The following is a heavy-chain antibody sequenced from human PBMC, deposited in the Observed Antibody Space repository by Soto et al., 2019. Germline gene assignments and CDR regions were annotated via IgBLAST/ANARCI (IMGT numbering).Heavy chain of an antibody. CDR2: INTDGSDT. D-gene: IGHD2-15*01. CDR1: GFTFSVYW. J-gene: IGHJ4*02. Sequence: QAGGSLRLSCEASGFTFSVYWMHWVRQPPGKGLVWVSRINTDGSDTRYADSVKGRFTISRDNSKKELYLQMGRLRVEDTAVYFCAKDDIGDAGDYLNSWGQGTLVTVSS. V-gene: IGHV3-74*01. CDR3: AKDDIGDAGDYLNS.